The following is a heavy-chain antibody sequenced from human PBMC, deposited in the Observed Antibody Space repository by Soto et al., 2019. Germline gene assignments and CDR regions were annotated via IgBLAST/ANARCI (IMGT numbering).Heavy chain of an antibody. V-gene: IGHV3-30-3*01. CDR3: ARDLRGITGTGDY. CDR2: ISYDGSNK. CDR1: GFTFSSYA. D-gene: IGHD1-20*01. Sequence: GGSLRLSCAASGFTFSSYAMHWVRQAPGKGLEWVALISYDGSNKYYADSVKGRFTVSGDNSKNTLYLQMNSLRADDTAVYYCARDLRGITGTGDYWGQGTLVTVSS. J-gene: IGHJ4*02.